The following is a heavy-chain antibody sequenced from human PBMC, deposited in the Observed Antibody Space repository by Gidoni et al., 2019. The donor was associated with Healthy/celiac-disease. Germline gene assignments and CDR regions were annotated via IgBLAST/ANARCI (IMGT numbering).Heavy chain of an antibody. V-gene: IGHV4-31*02. J-gene: IGHJ6*02. Sequence: GLEWIGYIYYSGSTYYNPSLKSRVTISVDTSKNQFSLKLSSVTAADTAVYYCARDHSNYVFGYYYYYGMDVWGQGTTVTVSS. D-gene: IGHD4-4*01. CDR2: IYYSGST. CDR3: ARDHSNYVFGYYYYYGMDV.